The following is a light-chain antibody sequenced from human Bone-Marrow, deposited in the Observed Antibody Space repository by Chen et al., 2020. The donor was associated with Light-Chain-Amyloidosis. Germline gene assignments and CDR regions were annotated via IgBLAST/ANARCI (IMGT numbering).Light chain of an antibody. V-gene: IGLV3-27*01. CDR3: SSAAANNLWV. CDR2: KDT. J-gene: IGLJ3*02. CDR1: VLANRY. Sequence: SYELTQPPSVSVSPGQTARITCSGDVLANRYSRWFQQKPGQAPVLVIYKDTERPSGIPERFSGSSSGTIVTLPITGPQVEDEADYYCSSAAANNLWVFGGGTKLPVL.